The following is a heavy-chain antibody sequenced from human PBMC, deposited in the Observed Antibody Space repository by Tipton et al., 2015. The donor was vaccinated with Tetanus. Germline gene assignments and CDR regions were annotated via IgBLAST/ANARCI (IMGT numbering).Heavy chain of an antibody. CDR1: GYSFSNYW. V-gene: IGHV5-51*01. CDR3: ARAVVYDDAFDF. CDR2: IYPGDSHT. J-gene: IGHJ3*01. Sequence: QLVQSGAEVKKPGEPLKISCKGSGYSFSNYWIAWVRQKPGRGLESMGVIYPGDSHTKYRPSFQGQVIISVDRSTNTAFLQWTTLRATDTAMYYCARAVVYDDAFDFWGQGTMVSVSS. D-gene: IGHD5/OR15-5a*01.